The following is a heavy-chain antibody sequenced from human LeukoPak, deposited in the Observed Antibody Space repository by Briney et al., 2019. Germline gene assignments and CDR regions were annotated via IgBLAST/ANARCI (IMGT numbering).Heavy chain of an antibody. D-gene: IGHD3-10*01. V-gene: IGHV4-30-2*01. Sequence: SQTLSLTCTVSGGSISSGGYYWSRIRQPPGKGLEWIGYIYHSGSTYYNPSLKSRVTISVDRSKNQFSLKLSSVTAADTAVYYCARVFMGYGSGSTSCYFDYWGQGTLVTVSS. CDR1: GGSISSGGYY. CDR3: ARVFMGYGSGSTSCYFDY. CDR2: IYHSGST. J-gene: IGHJ4*02.